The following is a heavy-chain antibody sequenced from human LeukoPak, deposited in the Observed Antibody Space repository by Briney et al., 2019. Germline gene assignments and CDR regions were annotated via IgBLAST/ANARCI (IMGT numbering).Heavy chain of an antibody. Sequence: SETLSLTCTVSGYSISSGYYWGWIRQPPGKGLEWIGEINHSGSTNYNPSLKSRVTISVDTSKNQFSLKLSSVTAADTAVYYCARHWRLNFDWLSAGTIAFDYWGQGTLVTVSS. CDR3: ARHWRLNFDWLSAGTIAFDY. CDR2: INHSGST. J-gene: IGHJ4*02. V-gene: IGHV4-38-2*02. D-gene: IGHD3-9*01. CDR1: GYSISSGYY.